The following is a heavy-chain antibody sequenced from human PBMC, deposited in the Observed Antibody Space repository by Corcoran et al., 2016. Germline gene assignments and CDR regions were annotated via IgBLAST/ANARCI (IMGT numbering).Heavy chain of an antibody. CDR3: ARDLDLWRGRSGSNYFDY. CDR2: ISSSSSTI. CDR1: GFTFSSYS. D-gene: IGHD3-3*01. Sequence: EVQLVESGGGLVQPGGSLRLSCAASGFTFSSYSMNWVRQAPGKGLEWVSYISSSSSTIYYADSVKGRFTISRDNAKNSLYLQMNSLRDEDTAVYDCARDLDLWRGRSGSNYFDYWGQGTLVTVSS. V-gene: IGHV3-48*02. J-gene: IGHJ4*02.